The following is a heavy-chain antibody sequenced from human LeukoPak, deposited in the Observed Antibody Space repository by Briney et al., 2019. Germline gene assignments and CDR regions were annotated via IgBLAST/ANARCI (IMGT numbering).Heavy chain of an antibody. J-gene: IGHJ2*01. D-gene: IGHD2-2*01. CDR3: ASEAVYCSSTSCFENYWYFDL. Sequence: GGSLRLSCAASGFTFSSYWMSWVRQAPGKGLEWVANIKQDGSEKYYVDSVKGRFTISRDNAKNSLYLQMNSLRAEDTAMYYCASEAVYCSSTSCFENYWYFDLWGRGTLVTVSS. V-gene: IGHV3-7*01. CDR2: IKQDGSEK. CDR1: GFTFSSYW.